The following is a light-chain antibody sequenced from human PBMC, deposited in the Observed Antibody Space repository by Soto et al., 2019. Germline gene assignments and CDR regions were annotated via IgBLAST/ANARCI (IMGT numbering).Light chain of an antibody. CDR3: KKYFNPPTT. V-gene: IGKV4-1*01. CDR1: QSVLYNSNNKNY. J-gene: IGKJ5*01. Sequence: DIVMTQSPASLAVSLGERATINCRSSQSVLYNSNNKNYLAWYQQKPGQPPKLLIYWASSRESGVPDRFSGSGSGKIFTLTISSLQAEDVAFYSCKKYFNPPTTFGQGTRLEIK. CDR2: WAS.